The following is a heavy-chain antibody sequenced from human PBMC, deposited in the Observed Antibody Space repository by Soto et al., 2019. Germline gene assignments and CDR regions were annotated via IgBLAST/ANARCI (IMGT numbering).Heavy chain of an antibody. Sequence: GGSLRLSCVASGFTFSNYNMNWVRQAPGKGLEWVSHISGTGVYIHYADAVKGRFTISRDNAKSSVYLQMSSLRAEDTAVYYCAREGALKPFSSWGQGALVTVSS. V-gene: IGHV3-21*01. CDR3: AREGALKPFSS. CDR2: ISGTGVYI. CDR1: GFTFSNYN. J-gene: IGHJ5*02.